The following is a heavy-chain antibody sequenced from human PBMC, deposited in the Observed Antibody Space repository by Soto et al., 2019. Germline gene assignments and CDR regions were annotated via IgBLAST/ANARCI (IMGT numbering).Heavy chain of an antibody. Sequence: GGSLRLSCAASGFTFSGSAMHWVRQASGKGLEWVGRIRSKANSYATAYAASVKGRFTISRDDSKNTAYLQMNSLRAEDTAVYYCAGDAYSSSWFFPHPFDYWGQGTLVTVSS. CDR3: AGDAYSSSWFFPHPFDY. V-gene: IGHV3-73*01. CDR2: IRSKANSYAT. D-gene: IGHD6-13*01. J-gene: IGHJ4*02. CDR1: GFTFSGSA.